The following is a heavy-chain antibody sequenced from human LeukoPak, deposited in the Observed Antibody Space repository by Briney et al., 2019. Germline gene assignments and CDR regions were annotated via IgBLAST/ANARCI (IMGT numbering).Heavy chain of an antibody. J-gene: IGHJ4*02. V-gene: IGHV3-7*01. Sequence: GGSLRLSCAASGFNFNTYWMTWVRQAPGKGLEWVANIKHDGSERYYVNSVKGRFTISRDNAKNSLFLQVNSLRAEDTAVYYCARDRFSLIRGVIMSPAIDSWGQGTLVTVSS. CDR2: IKHDGSER. D-gene: IGHD3-10*01. CDR1: GFNFNTYW. CDR3: ARDRFSLIRGVIMSPAIDS.